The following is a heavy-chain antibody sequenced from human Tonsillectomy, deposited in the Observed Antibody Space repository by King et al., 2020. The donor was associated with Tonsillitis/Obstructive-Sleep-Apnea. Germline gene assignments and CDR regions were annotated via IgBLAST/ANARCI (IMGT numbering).Heavy chain of an antibody. CDR2: INPSDGIT. CDR1: GYTFTRWY. D-gene: IGHD1-14*01. Sequence: VQLVQSGAEVKTPGASVKVSCKASGYTFTRWYIHWVRQARGQGLEWMGIINPSDGITTYAQKSQGRVTMTTDTSASTVYLQLSSLRSEDKAVYYCARDDVVGRYIDSWGQGTLVTVSS. V-gene: IGHV1-46*01. CDR3: ARDDVVGRYIDS. J-gene: IGHJ4*02.